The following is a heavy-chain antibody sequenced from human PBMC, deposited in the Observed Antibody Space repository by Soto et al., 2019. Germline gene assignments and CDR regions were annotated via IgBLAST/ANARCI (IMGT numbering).Heavy chain of an antibody. Sequence: LRLSCAASGFTFSSYWMSWVRQAPGKGLEWVANIKQDGSEKYYVDSVKGRFTISRDNAKNSLYLQMNSLRAEDTAVYYCAREPAVDSDYFDYWGQGTLVTVSS. CDR1: GFTFSSYW. J-gene: IGHJ4*02. CDR2: IKQDGSEK. CDR3: AREPAVDSDYFDY. V-gene: IGHV3-7*03. D-gene: IGHD2-21*01.